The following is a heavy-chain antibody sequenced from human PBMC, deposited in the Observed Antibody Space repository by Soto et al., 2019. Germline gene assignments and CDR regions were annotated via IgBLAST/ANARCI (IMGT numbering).Heavy chain of an antibody. V-gene: IGHV1-18*01. CDR1: GYNFFDYG. CDR2: VSPKSGNA. D-gene: IGHD1-1*01. CDR3: ARGRTVSSIGPLLV. Sequence: QIQLVQSGAEVKKPGASVKVSCKASGYNFFDYGVSWVRQAPGQGLEWMGWVSPKSGNADYARKVQSRVTMSTDTSTRTAYMELRGLRADDTAVYYCARGRTVSSIGPLLVWGQGTRVSVSS. J-gene: IGHJ1*01.